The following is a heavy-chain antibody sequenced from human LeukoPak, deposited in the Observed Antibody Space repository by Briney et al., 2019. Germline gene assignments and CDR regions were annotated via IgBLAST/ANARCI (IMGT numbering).Heavy chain of an antibody. D-gene: IGHD2-2*02. J-gene: IGHJ4*02. CDR3: ARVVMDIVVVSAAIRFQLDY. CDR1: GYTFTSYG. Sequence: ASVKVSCKASGYTFTSYGISWVRQAPGQGLEWMGWISAYNGNTNYAQKLQGRVTMTTDTSTSTAYMELRSLRSDDTAVYYCARVVMDIVVVSAAIRFQLDYWGQGTLVTVSS. CDR2: ISAYNGNT. V-gene: IGHV1-18*01.